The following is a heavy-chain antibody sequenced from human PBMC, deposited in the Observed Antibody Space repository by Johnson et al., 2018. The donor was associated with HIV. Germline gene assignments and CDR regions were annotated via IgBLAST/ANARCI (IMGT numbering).Heavy chain of an antibody. D-gene: IGHD7-27*01. J-gene: IGHJ3*02. V-gene: IGHV3-30*03. CDR1: GFLFSSQW. CDR2: ISYDGNNK. CDR3: ARDFGLFLGKDDAFDI. Sequence: QVQLVESGGGLVQPGGSLRLSCAASGFLFSSQWMSWVRQAPGKGLEWVAVISYDGNNKYYADSLKGRFTISRDNSKNTLYLQMNSLRAEDTAVYYCARDFGLFLGKDDAFDIWGQGTMVTVSS.